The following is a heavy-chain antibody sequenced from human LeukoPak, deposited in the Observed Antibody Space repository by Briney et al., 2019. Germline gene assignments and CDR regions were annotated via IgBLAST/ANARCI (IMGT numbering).Heavy chain of an antibody. Sequence: ASVKVSCKASGYTLTSYDINWVRQATGQGLEWMGWMNPNSGNTGYAQKFQGRVTMTRNTSISTAYMELSSLRSEDTAVYYCARGQIRATMVRGAPGGYWGQGTLVTVSS. CDR2: MNPNSGNT. V-gene: IGHV1-8*01. J-gene: IGHJ4*02. CDR3: ARGQIRATMVRGAPGGY. D-gene: IGHD3-10*01. CDR1: GYTLTSYD.